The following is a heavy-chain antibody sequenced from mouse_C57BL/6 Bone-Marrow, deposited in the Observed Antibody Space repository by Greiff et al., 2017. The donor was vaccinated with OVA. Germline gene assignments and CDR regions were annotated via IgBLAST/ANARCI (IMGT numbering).Heavy chain of an antibody. Sequence: EVQLVESGGGLVQPKGSLKLSCAASGFSFNTYAMNWVRQAPGKGLEWVARIRSKSNNYATYYADSVKDRFTISRDDSESMLYLQMNNLKTEDTAMYLWVRHPTTVVPPFAMDYGGQGTSVTVSS. J-gene: IGHJ4*01. CDR3: VRHPTTVVPPFAMDY. CDR2: IRSKSNNYAT. CDR1: GFSFNTYA. V-gene: IGHV10-1*01. D-gene: IGHD1-1*01.